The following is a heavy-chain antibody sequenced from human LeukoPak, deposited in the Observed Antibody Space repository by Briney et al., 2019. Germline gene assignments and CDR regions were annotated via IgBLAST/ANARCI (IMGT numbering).Heavy chain of an antibody. CDR1: GGTFSSYA. V-gene: IGHV1-69*01. D-gene: IGHD2-2*01. CDR3: ASSYCSSTSCPIGFDP. Sequence: ASVKVSFKASGGTFSSYAISWVRQAPGQGLEWMGGIIHIFGTANYAQKFQGRVTITADESTSTAYMELSSLRSEDTAVYYCASSYCSSTSCPIGFDPWGQGTLVTVSS. CDR2: IIHIFGTA. J-gene: IGHJ5*02.